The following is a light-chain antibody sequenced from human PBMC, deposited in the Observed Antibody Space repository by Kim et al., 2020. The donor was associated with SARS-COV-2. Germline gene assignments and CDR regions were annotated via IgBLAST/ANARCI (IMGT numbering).Light chain of an antibody. CDR3: QRSYSTPPLT. Sequence: DIQMTQSPSSLSASVGDRVTITCRASQSISSYLNWYQQKPGKAPKLLIYAASSLQSGVPSRFSGSGSGTDFTLTISSLQPEDISTYYCQRSYSTPPLTFCGGTKVDIK. V-gene: IGKV1-39*01. J-gene: IGKJ4*01. CDR2: AAS. CDR1: QSISSY.